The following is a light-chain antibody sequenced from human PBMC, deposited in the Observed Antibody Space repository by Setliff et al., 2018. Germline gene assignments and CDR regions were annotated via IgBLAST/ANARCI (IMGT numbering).Light chain of an antibody. CDR3: SSYSTGNTLVL. J-gene: IGLJ2*01. CDR2: EVN. V-gene: IGLV2-14*01. CDR1: NSDIGHNNF. Sequence: QSVLTQPASVSGSPGQSITISCTGTNSDIGHNNFVSWYQQHPGKAPKLIIYEVNNRPSGISLRFSGSKSANTASLTIAGLQLEDESIYYCSSYSTGNTLVLFGGGTKVTVL.